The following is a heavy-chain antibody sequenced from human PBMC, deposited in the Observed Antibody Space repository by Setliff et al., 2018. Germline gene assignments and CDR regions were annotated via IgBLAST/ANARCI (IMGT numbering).Heavy chain of an antibody. CDR1: GGTFSDYG. Sequence: SVKVSCRASGGTFSDYGISWVRQAPGQGLEWMGGTIPIFGTTDYAQKFQGRVTIITDESTSTAFMQLSSLRSEDTAVYYCVREGVDSRSSTDYRYYMDVWGKGTTVTVSS. J-gene: IGHJ6*03. V-gene: IGHV1-69*05. CDR2: TIPIFGTT. D-gene: IGHD3-22*01. CDR3: VREGVDSRSSTDYRYYMDV.